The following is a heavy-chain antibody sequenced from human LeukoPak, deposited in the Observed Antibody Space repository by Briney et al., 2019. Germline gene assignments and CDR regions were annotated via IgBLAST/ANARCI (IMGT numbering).Heavy chain of an antibody. CDR1: GFTFNSYT. V-gene: IGHV3-21*01. CDR2: ISSSSSYI. D-gene: IGHD6-13*01. J-gene: IGHJ4*02. CDR3: ARGRLAGYSSSSDFDY. Sequence: GGSLRLSCAASGFTFNSYTMNWVRQAPGKGLEWVSSISSSSSYIYDADSVEGRFTISRDNAKNSLYLQMNSLRAGDTAVYYCARGRLAGYSSSSDFDYWGQGTQVTVSS.